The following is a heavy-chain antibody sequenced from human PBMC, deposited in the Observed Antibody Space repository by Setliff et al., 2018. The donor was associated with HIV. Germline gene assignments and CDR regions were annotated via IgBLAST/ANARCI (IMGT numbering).Heavy chain of an antibody. CDR3: AKVPRSGKDSVTAMVTVSYYNMNV. Sequence: ASVKVSCKASGYTFINFGITWVRQAPGQGLEWVGYISGYNGNTKYAQNVQGRVTMTTDTSTSTAYMELGGLRYDDTAVYYCAKVPRSGKDSVTAMVTVSYYNMNVGAKGPRSPSP. V-gene: IGHV1-18*04. D-gene: IGHD5-18*01. J-gene: IGHJ6*03. CDR1: GYTFINFG. CDR2: ISGYNGNT.